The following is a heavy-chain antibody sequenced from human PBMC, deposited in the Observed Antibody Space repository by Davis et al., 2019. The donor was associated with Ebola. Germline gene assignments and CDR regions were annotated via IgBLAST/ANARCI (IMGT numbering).Heavy chain of an antibody. J-gene: IGHJ6*02. D-gene: IGHD4/OR15-4a*01. CDR1: GGTFSSYA. CDR3: ARRLSSAYYYYGMDV. Sequence: ASVKVSCKASGGTFSSYAISWVRQAPGQGLEWMGWISAYNDNTNYAQKLQGRVTMTTDTSTSTAYMELRSLRSDDTAVYYCARRLSSAYYYYGMDVWGQGTTVTVSS. V-gene: IGHV1-18*01. CDR2: ISAYNDNT.